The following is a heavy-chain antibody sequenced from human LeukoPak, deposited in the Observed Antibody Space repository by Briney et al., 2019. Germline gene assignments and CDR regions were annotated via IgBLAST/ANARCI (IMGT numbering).Heavy chain of an antibody. CDR2: INHSGST. Sequence: SETLSLTCAVYGGSFSGYYWSWFRQPPGKGLEWIGEINHSGSTNYNPSLKSRVTISVDTSKNQFSLKLSSVTAADTAVYYCARFGIRAFDIWGQGTMVTVSS. D-gene: IGHD3-10*01. CDR3: ARFGIRAFDI. CDR1: GGSFSGYY. V-gene: IGHV4-34*01. J-gene: IGHJ3*02.